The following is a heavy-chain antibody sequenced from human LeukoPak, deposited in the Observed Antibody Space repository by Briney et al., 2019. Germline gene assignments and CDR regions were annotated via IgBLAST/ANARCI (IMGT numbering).Heavy chain of an antibody. J-gene: IGHJ4*02. CDR3: AKDRRVRSQHRTGLDY. V-gene: IGHV3-30*02. CDR1: GFTFSSYG. D-gene: IGHD3-3*01. CDR2: IRYDGSNK. Sequence: PGGSLRLSCAASGFTFSSYGMHWVRQAPGKGLEWVAFIRYDGSNKYYADSVKGRFTISRDNSKNTLYLQMNSLRAEDTAVYYCAKDRRVRSQHRTGLDYWGQGTLVTVSS.